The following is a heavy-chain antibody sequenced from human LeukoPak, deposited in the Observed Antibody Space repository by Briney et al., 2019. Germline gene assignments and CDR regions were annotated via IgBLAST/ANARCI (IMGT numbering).Heavy chain of an antibody. CDR3: ARGGLSGSYS. J-gene: IGHJ5*02. CDR1: GGSFSGYY. V-gene: IGHV4-34*01. CDR2: INHSGST. D-gene: IGHD3-10*01. Sequence: SETLPLTCAVYGGSFSGYYWSWIRQPPGKGLEWIGEINHSGSTNYNPSLKSRVTISVDTSKNQFSLKLSSVTAADTAVYYCARGGLSGSYSWGQGTLVTVSS.